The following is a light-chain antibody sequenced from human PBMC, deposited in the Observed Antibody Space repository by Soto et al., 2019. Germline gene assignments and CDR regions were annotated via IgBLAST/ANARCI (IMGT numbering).Light chain of an antibody. CDR3: ATWDSNARV. CDR1: SGYSRNS. J-gene: IGLJ3*02. CDR2: LEGSVSY. V-gene: IGLV4-60*03. Sequence: QLVLTQSSSDSASLGSSVAGTCPQRSGYSRNSIAWHQQQPGKAPRYLMQLEGSVSYNKGSGVPDRVSGSSSGADRYLTSSNLQSEEEADYYCATWDSNARVFGGGTKLTVL.